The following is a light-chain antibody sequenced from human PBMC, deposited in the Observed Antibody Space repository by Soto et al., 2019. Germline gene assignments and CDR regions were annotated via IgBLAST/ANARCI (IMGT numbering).Light chain of an antibody. CDR1: QGIGDT. Sequence: VMTQSPSTLSVSLGDGVTLSCRASQGIGDTLAWYQHKPGQTPTLLIYNTSTMATGVPARFSGSRSGPEFTLTINRLQSEDFAIYYCQHYNNSPLTFGGGTKVESK. CDR2: NTS. V-gene: IGKV3-15*01. J-gene: IGKJ4*01. CDR3: QHYNNSPLT.